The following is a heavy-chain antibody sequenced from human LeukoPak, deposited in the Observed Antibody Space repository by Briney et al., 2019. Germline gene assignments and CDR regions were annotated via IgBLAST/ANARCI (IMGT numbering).Heavy chain of an antibody. J-gene: IGHJ4*02. Sequence: ASVTVSCKASGYTFTSYDINWVRQAPGQGLEWMGWMNPNSGNTGYAQKFQGRVTMTRNTSISTAYMELSSLRSEDTAVYYCARGYGKRFGELLLCYWGQGTLVTVSS. V-gene: IGHV1-8*01. CDR2: MNPNSGNT. D-gene: IGHD3-10*01. CDR1: GYTFTSYD. CDR3: ARGYGKRFGELLLCY.